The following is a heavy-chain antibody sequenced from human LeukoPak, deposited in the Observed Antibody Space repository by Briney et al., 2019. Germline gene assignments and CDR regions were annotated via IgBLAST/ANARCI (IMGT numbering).Heavy chain of an antibody. CDR1: GYTFTSYD. J-gene: IGHJ6*03. CDR3: ARDPSNTGGSYFYMDV. Sequence: ASVKVSCKASGYTFTSYDINWVRQATGQGLEWMGWMNPNSGNTGYAQKFQGRVTMTRNTSISTAYMELRSLRSDDTAVYYCARDPSNTGGSYFYMDVWGKGTTVTVSS. V-gene: IGHV1-8*01. CDR2: MNPNSGNT. D-gene: IGHD3-10*01.